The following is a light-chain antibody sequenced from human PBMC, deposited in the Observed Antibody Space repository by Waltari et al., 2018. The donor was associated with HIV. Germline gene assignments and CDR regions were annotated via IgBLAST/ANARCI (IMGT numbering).Light chain of an antibody. CDR1: QSLTNSY. CDR2: GAS. V-gene: IGKV3-20*01. J-gene: IGKJ2*01. Sequence: EIVLTQSPGTLSLSPGERATLSCRASQSLTNSYLAWYQQKPGLAPRLLIYGASSRATGIPDRFSGGESGTDFTLTISRLEPEDFAVYYCQQYGSSPPYTFGQGTKVDIK. CDR3: QQYGSSPPYT.